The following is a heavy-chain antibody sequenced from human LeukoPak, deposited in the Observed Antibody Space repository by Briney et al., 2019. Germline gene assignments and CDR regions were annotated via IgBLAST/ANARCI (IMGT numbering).Heavy chain of an antibody. CDR1: GYTFTSYG. Sequence: GASVKVSCKASGYTFTSYGISWVRQAPGQGLEWMGGISAYNGNTNHAQNLQGRVTMTTDTYTSTAYMELRSLRSDDTAVYYCARDGDISGSYGFDYWGQGTLVTVSS. D-gene: IGHD1-26*01. CDR3: ARDGDISGSYGFDY. V-gene: IGHV1-18*01. CDR2: ISAYNGNT. J-gene: IGHJ4*02.